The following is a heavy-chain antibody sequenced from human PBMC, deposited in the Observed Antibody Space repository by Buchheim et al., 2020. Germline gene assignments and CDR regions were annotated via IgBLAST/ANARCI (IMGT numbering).Heavy chain of an antibody. Sequence: QVQLQQWGAGLLKPSETLSLTCAVYGGSFSGYYWSWIRQPPGKGLEWNGEINHSGSTNYNPSLKSRVTISVDTSKNQFSLKLSSVTAADTAVYYCARRAGGSGYYEYYYYGMDVWGQGTT. D-gene: IGHD3-3*01. CDR3: ARRAGGSGYYEYYYYGMDV. V-gene: IGHV4-34*01. CDR1: GGSFSGYY. CDR2: INHSGST. J-gene: IGHJ6*02.